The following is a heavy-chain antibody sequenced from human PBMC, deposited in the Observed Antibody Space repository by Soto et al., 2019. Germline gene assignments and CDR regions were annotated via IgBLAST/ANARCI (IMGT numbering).Heavy chain of an antibody. Sequence: EEQLVETGGKLVQPGGSLRLSCVVSGFTVSSNYMSWVRQAPGGGLEWVSSIYGGGDTFYADSVKGRFTISKDSSQNTLYLQRSSLKADDSAVYYCARDRWGGEKCGYPHSNGMIVWVQGTTVTVSS. CDR3: ARDRWGGEKCGYPHSNGMIV. CDR1: GFTVSSNY. CDR2: IYGGGDT. D-gene: IGHD5-12*01. V-gene: IGHV3-53*02. J-gene: IGHJ6*02.